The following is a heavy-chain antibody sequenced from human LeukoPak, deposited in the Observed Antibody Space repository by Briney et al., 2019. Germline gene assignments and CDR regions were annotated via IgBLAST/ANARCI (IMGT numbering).Heavy chain of an antibody. J-gene: IGHJ5*02. CDR3: AGPTYYYGSGRVHHFDP. D-gene: IGHD3-10*01. CDR1: GGSISSGDYY. CDR2: IYYSGST. V-gene: IGHV4-30-4*01. Sequence: SETLSLTCTVSGGSISSGDYYWSWIRQPPGTGLEWIGYIYYSGSTYYNPSLKSRVTISVDTSKNQFSLKLSSVTAADTAVYYCAGPTYYYGSGRVHHFDPWGQGTLVTVSS.